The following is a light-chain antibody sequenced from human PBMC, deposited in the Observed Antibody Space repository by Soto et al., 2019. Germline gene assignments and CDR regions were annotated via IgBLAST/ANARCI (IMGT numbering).Light chain of an antibody. Sequence: QSALTQPASVSGSPGQSITISCTGTSSDVGSYNLVSWYQQHPGKAPKLMIYEGSKRPSGVSNRFSGSKSGNTASLTISGLQADDEVDYSSCSYADSISLYVFGTGSRVNDL. J-gene: IGLJ1*01. V-gene: IGLV2-23*01. CDR3: CSYADSISLYV. CDR2: EGS. CDR1: SSDVGSYNL.